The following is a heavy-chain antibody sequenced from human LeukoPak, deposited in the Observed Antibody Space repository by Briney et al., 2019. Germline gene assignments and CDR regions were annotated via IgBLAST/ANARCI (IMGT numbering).Heavy chain of an antibody. V-gene: IGHV4-39*01. D-gene: IGHD1-1*01. CDR3: ATWRTAKTGFDY. Sequence: PSETLSLTCTVSGGSISNNNYYWAWLRQPPGQGLECIGSIYYSGSPYYNPSLKSRVTISVDTSKNQFSLRLSSVTAADTAVYYCATWRTAKTGFDYWGQGTLVTVSS. CDR1: GGSISNNNYY. J-gene: IGHJ4*02. CDR2: IYYSGSP.